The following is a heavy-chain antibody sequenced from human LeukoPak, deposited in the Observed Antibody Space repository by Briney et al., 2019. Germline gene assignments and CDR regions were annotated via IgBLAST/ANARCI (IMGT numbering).Heavy chain of an antibody. CDR1: GGSISSYY. V-gene: IGHV4-4*07. D-gene: IGHD6-13*01. CDR2: IYISGST. Sequence: SETLSPTCTVSGGSISSYYWSWIRKRAGKGLEWIGRIYISGSTNYNPSLKIRVTVSVDTSKNQFPLKLSSVTAADTAVYYCAREAAAGYNWFDPWGQGTLVTVSS. CDR3: AREAAAGYNWFDP. J-gene: IGHJ5*02.